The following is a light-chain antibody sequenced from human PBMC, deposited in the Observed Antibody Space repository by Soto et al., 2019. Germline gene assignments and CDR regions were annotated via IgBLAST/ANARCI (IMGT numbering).Light chain of an antibody. CDR2: QTS. J-gene: IGKJ1*01. Sequence: EGVWTKSPDTLSSFHGDTVTLSCRASQYINTRLAWYQHRPGQAPRLLIYQTSIRAAGIPARFSASGTGTDFTLTISDVQPEDFAVYYCHQRQSWPRTFGQGTIVDIK. CDR3: HQRQSWPRT. CDR1: QYINTR. V-gene: IGKV3-11*01.